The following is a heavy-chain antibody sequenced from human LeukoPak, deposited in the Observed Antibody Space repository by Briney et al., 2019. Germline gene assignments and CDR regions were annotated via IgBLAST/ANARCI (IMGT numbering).Heavy chain of an antibody. CDR3: ARDRSTTVTTYDY. D-gene: IGHD4-17*01. J-gene: IGHJ4*02. CDR1: GFTFSSYS. CDR2: ISSSSSYI. V-gene: IGHV3-21*01. Sequence: PGGSLSLSCAASGFTFSSYSMNWVRQAPGKGLEWVSSISSSSSYIYYADSVKGRFTISRDNAKNSLYLQMNSLRAEDTAVYYCARDRSTTVTTYDYWAREPWSPSPQ.